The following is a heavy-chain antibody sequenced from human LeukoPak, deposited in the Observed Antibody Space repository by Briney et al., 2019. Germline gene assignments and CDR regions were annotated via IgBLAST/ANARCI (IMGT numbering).Heavy chain of an antibody. J-gene: IGHJ4*02. CDR1: GFTLDDYA. Sequence: PGGSLRLSCAASGFTLDDYAMHWVRQAPGKGLEWVSIISGDGGSTYYADSVKGRFTISRDNSKNSLYLKMNSLRTEDTALYYCAKDGGWVYYGSGVVDYWGQGTLVTVSS. CDR2: ISGDGGST. V-gene: IGHV3-43*02. D-gene: IGHD3-10*01. CDR3: AKDGGWVYYGSGVVDY.